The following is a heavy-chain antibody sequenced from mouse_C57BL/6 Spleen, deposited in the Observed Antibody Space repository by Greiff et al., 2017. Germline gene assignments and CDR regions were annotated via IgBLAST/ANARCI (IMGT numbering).Heavy chain of an antibody. J-gene: IGHJ3*01. CDR1: GYAFTNYL. Sequence: VQLKESGAELVRPGTSVKVSCKASGYAFTNYLIEWVKQRPGQGLEWIGVINPGSGGTNYNEKFKGKATLTADKSSSTAYMQLSSLTSEDSAVYFCARSRDGAWFAYWGQGTLVTVSA. V-gene: IGHV1-54*01. CDR2: INPGSGGT. CDR3: ARSRDGAWFAY. D-gene: IGHD2-3*01.